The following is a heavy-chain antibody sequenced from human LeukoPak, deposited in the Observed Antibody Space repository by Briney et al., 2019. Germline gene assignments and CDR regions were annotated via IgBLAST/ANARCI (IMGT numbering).Heavy chain of an antibody. J-gene: IGHJ3*02. Sequence: ASVKVSCRASGYTLTDYYMHWVRQAPGLGLEWMGCIDPDSGGTKSAQRFQGRVTMTRDTSITTVYMELIRLRSDDTAVYYCAREYYDSSGSKYAFDIWGQGTMVTVSS. CDR2: IDPDSGGT. D-gene: IGHD3-22*01. CDR1: GYTLTDYY. CDR3: AREYYDSSGSKYAFDI. V-gene: IGHV1-2*02.